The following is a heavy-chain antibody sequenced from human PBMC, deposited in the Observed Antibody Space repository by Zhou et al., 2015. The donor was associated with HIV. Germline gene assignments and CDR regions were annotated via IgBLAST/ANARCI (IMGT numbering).Heavy chain of an antibody. CDR2: IIPIFGTA. CDR1: RDKFTTFI. Sequence: QVHLVQSGAEVKKPGSSVSVSCKASRDKFTTFIFSWVRQAPGQGLEWMGGIIPIFGTANYAQKFQGRVTITADESTSTAYMELSSLRSEDTAVYYCARDRGGKYSGYDSTIIYFDYWGQGTLVTVSS. D-gene: IGHD5-12*01. J-gene: IGHJ4*02. V-gene: IGHV1-69*12. CDR3: ARDRGGKYSGYDSTIIYFDY.